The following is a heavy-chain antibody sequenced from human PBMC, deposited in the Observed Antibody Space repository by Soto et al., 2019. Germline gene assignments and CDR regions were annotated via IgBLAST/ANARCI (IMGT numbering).Heavy chain of an antibody. Sequence: QVQLVESGGVVVQPGRSLRLSCAASGFTFSSYGMHWVRQAPGKGLEWVAVIWYDGSNKYYADSVKGRFTISRDNSKNTLYLQMNSLRAEDTAVYYCARDARGSYDYYYYYGMDVWGQGTTVTVSS. CDR3: ARDARGSYDYYYYYGMDV. J-gene: IGHJ6*02. D-gene: IGHD1-26*01. CDR2: IWYDGSNK. CDR1: GFTFSSYG. V-gene: IGHV3-33*01.